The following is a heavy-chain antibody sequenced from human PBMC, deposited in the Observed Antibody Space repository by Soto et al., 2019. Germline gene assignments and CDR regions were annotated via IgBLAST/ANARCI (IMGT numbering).Heavy chain of an antibody. Sequence: TLSLTCALSGFSIGCVVYSWSWIRQPPGGGLEWIGYMYHSGTFLKSPSLKTRLTMSLDMSKNQFSLTLNSMTAADTAVYYCARAQFYSGSGNYNNLMFDAWGQGIQVTVSS. CDR1: GFSIGCVVYS. J-gene: IGHJ5*02. V-gene: IGHV4-30-2*01. CDR3: ARAQFYSGSGNYNNLMFDA. CDR2: MYHSGTF. D-gene: IGHD3-10*01.